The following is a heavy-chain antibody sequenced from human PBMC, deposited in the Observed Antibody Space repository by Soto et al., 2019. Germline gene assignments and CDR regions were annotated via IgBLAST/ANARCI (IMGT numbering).Heavy chain of an antibody. V-gene: IGHV4-39*01. D-gene: IGHD5-18*01. CDR1: GGSISNPSYY. Sequence: SETLSLTCTVSGGSISNPSYYWGWVRQPPGKGLEWIGDIFYTGRTYYSPSLKSRVTISIDTSKEQFSLNLTSVTAADTAVYFCARLTFRIAADSHGRTTWFGPWAPGSLATV. CDR2: IFYTGRT. J-gene: IGHJ5*02. CDR3: ARLTFRIAADSHGRTTWFGP.